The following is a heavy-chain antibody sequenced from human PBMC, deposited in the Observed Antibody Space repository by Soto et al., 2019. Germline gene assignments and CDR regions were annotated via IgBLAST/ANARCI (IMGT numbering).Heavy chain of an antibody. V-gene: IGHV1-46*01. D-gene: IGHD6-19*01. Sequence: QVQLVQSGAEVKKPGASVKVSCKASGYTFTSYYMHWVRQAPGQGLEWMGIINPSGGSTSYAQKFQGRVTRTRDKSRSTVYRELSSLRSEDTAVYYCARGYSSGWPDYWGQGTLVTVSS. J-gene: IGHJ4*02. CDR2: INPSGGST. CDR3: ARGYSSGWPDY. CDR1: GYTFTSYY.